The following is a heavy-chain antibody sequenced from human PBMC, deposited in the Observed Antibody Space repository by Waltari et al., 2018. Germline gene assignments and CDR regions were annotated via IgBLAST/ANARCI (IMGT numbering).Heavy chain of an antibody. D-gene: IGHD1-26*01. V-gene: IGHV4-38-2*01. CDR3: RIVGNSGRRFDY. CDR1: GYSISIAYY. CDR2: VYHSGST. Sequence: QVQLQESGPGLVKPSETLSLTCAVSGYSISIAYYWGWIRQPPGKGLEWFGGVYHSGSTYYNPALKSRVIILADTSKNQSSLKLSSVTAADTAVYYCRIVGNSGRRFDYWGQGTLVTGSS. J-gene: IGHJ4*02.